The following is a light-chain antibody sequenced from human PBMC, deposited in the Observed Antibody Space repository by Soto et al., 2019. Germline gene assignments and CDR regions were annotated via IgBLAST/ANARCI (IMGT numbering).Light chain of an antibody. Sequence: EIVLTQFPGTLSLSPGERATLSCRASQSVGSNYLAWYQQRPGQPPNLLIFGASHRAPDIPDRFSGSGSGADYTQTISRLEPEDFAVYYCQQYGGSVQTFGQGTKVDIK. CDR1: QSVGSNY. CDR3: QQYGGSVQT. V-gene: IGKV3-20*01. CDR2: GAS. J-gene: IGKJ1*01.